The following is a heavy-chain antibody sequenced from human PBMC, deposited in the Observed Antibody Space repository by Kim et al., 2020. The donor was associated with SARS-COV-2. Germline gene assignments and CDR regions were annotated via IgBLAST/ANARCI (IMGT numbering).Heavy chain of an antibody. CDR3: ARVFIWELGVYYFDY. V-gene: IGHV3-11*05. D-gene: IGHD1-26*01. CDR1: GFTFSDYY. CDR2: ISSSSSYT. J-gene: IGHJ4*02. Sequence: GGSLRLSCAASGFTFSDYYMSWIRQAPGKGLEWVSYISSSSSYTNYADSVKGRFTISRDNAKNSLYLQMNSLRAEDTAVYYCARVFIWELGVYYFDYWGQGTLVTVSS.